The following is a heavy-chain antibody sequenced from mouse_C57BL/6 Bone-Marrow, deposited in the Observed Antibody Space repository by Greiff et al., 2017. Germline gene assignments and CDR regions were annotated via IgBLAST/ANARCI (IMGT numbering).Heavy chain of an antibody. Sequence: EVKLVESGGDLVKPGGSLKLSCAASGFTFSSYGMSWVRQTPDKRLEWVATISSGGSYTYYPDSVKGRFTISRDTAKNTLYLQMSSLKSEDTAMYYCARHTYYYGSGYCDVWGTGTTVTVSS. D-gene: IGHD1-1*01. CDR1: GFTFSSYG. CDR3: ARHTYYYGSGYCDV. V-gene: IGHV5-6*01. CDR2: ISSGGSYT. J-gene: IGHJ1*03.